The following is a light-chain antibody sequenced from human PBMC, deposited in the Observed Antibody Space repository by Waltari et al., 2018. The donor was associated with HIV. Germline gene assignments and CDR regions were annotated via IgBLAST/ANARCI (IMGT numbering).Light chain of an antibody. CDR3: QQYKSSYS. Sequence: DIQMTQSPSTLAASVGDRVTITGRASQNVYGWLAWYQQKPGKAPKLLIYKATTLQSGVPSRFSASGSEAEFTLTISSLQSDDFATYYCQQYKSSYSFGQGTKLEIK. J-gene: IGKJ2*01. CDR2: KAT. V-gene: IGKV1-5*03. CDR1: QNVYGW.